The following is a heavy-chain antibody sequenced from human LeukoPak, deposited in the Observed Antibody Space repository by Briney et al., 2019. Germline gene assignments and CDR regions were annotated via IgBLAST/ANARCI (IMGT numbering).Heavy chain of an antibody. CDR1: GFTLRRYV. Sequence: GRSLRLSCGASGFTLRRYVMSWVREAPGKGLEWVSAISGSGGSTYYADSVKGRFTISRDNSKNTLYLQMNSVRGQDTAVYLCAKFDYFDSRGYYNKVLVAFVIWGQGTMVTVST. CDR2: ISGSGGST. J-gene: IGHJ3*02. D-gene: IGHD3-22*01. CDR3: AKFDYFDSRGYYNKVLVAFVI. V-gene: IGHV3-23*01.